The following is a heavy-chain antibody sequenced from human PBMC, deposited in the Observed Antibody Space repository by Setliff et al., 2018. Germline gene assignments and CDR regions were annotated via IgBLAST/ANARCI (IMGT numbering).Heavy chain of an antibody. D-gene: IGHD5-18*01. J-gene: IGHJ5*02. Sequence: ASVKVSCKTSGYTFISYGISWVRQAPGQGLEWMGWISGYNGNTDYAQNFQGRVTMTTDTSTSTAYMELRSLRSDDTAVYYCARDRGLEAAMVKHNWFDPWGQGTLVTVSS. CDR3: ARDRGLEAAMVKHNWFDP. CDR1: GYTFISYG. V-gene: IGHV1-18*01. CDR2: ISGYNGNT.